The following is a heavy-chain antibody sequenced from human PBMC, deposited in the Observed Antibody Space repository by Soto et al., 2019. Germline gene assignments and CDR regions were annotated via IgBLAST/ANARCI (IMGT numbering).Heavy chain of an antibody. Sequence: SETLSLTCTSPGGSISSGDYYLSWIRQPPGKGLEWIGYIHYSGSTYYNPSLKSRVTISVDTSKNQFSLKLSSVTAAATAVYYCARADGFRGDYGSKWYWGQGTLVTVSS. V-gene: IGHV4-30-4*01. CDR2: IHYSGST. CDR3: ARADGFRGDYGSKWY. D-gene: IGHD4-17*01. CDR1: GGSISSGDYY. J-gene: IGHJ4*02.